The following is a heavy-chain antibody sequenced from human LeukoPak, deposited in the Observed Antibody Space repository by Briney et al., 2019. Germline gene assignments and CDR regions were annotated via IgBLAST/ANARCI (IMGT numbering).Heavy chain of an antibody. Sequence: GASLRLCCAASGFTVSSNYMSWVRLAPGKGLEWVSVLYAGGNTYYADSVKGRFTISTDNSKNTLYLQMNSLRAEDTAVYYCASSPRRYFFDYWGQGTLVTVSS. V-gene: IGHV3-66*01. J-gene: IGHJ4*02. CDR1: GFTVSSNY. CDR2: LYAGGNT. CDR3: ASSPRRYFFDY. D-gene: IGHD3-9*01.